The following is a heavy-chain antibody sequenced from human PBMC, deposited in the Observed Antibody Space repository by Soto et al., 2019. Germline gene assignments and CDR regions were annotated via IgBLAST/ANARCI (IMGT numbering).Heavy chain of an antibody. CDR3: AKASSGVYAQYPYYYYYMDV. D-gene: IGHD2-8*01. Sequence: GGSLRLSCAASGFTFSSYGMHWVRQAPGKGLEWVAVISYDGSNKYYADSVKGRFTISRDNSKNTLYLQMNSLRAEDTAVYYCAKASSGVYAQYPYYYYYMDVWGKGTTVTVSS. CDR2: ISYDGSNK. V-gene: IGHV3-30*18. CDR1: GFTFSSYG. J-gene: IGHJ6*03.